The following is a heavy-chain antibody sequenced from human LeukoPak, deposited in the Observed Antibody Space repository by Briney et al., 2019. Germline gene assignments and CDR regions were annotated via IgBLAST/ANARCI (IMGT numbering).Heavy chain of an antibody. V-gene: IGHV3-21*01. CDR2: ISSSSSYI. CDR3: AREEEYSYGYCDY. Sequence: GGSLRLSCAASGFTFSSYSMNWARQAPGKGLEGVSSISSSSSYIYYADSVKGRFTISRENAKNSLYLQMNSLRAEDTAVYYCAREEEYSYGYCDYWGQGTLVTVSS. CDR1: GFTFSSYS. D-gene: IGHD5-18*01. J-gene: IGHJ4*02.